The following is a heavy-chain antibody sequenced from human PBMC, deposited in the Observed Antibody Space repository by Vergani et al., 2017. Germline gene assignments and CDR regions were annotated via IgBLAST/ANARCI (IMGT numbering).Heavy chain of an antibody. D-gene: IGHD1-7*01. V-gene: IGHV1-18*01. Sequence: QVQLVQSGAEVKKPGASVKVSCKASGYTFTSYGISWVRQAPGQGLEWIGWISAYNGNTNYAQKLQGRITMTTDTSTSTAYMELRSLRSDDTAVYYCARGHWNYFGAYYYYMDVWGKGTTVTVSS. CDR2: ISAYNGNT. CDR3: ARGHWNYFGAYYYYMDV. J-gene: IGHJ6*03. CDR1: GYTFTSYG.